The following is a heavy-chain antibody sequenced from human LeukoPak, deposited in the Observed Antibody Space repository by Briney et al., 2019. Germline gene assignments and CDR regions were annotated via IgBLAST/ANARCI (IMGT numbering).Heavy chain of an antibody. J-gene: IGHJ4*02. Sequence: PGGSLRLSCAASGFTFSTYAMSWVRQAPGKGLEWVSAISGSGGSTYYADSVKGRFTISRDNSKNTLYLQMNSLRAEDTAVYYCAKDMVGSLVPDYWGQGTLVTVSS. CDR2: ISGSGGST. CDR3: AKDMVGSLVPDY. V-gene: IGHV3-23*01. D-gene: IGHD3-10*01. CDR1: GFTFSTYA.